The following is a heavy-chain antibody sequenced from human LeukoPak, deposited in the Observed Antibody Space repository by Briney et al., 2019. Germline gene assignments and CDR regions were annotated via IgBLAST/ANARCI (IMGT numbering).Heavy chain of an antibody. CDR2: ISYSGDT. CDR3: ARGVVIAPQTFDY. J-gene: IGHJ4*02. V-gene: IGHV4-39*07. D-gene: IGHD2-21*01. CDR1: DGSISNTNYY. Sequence: PSETLSLTCTVSDGSISNTNYYWGWIRQPPGKGLEWIGSISYSGDTYYNPSLKSRVTISVDTSKNQFSLKLSSVTAADTAVYYCARGVVIAPQTFDYWGQGTLVTVSS.